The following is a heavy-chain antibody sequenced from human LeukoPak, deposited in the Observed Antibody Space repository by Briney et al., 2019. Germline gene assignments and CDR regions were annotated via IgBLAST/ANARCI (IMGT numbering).Heavy chain of an antibody. CDR3: SRSYDSGSYYKGNWFDP. D-gene: IGHD3-10*01. CDR1: GGSFSSYY. J-gene: IGHJ5*02. Sequence: SETLSLTCAVYGGSFSSYYWSWIRQPPGKGLEWIGEINHSGSTNYYPSLKTRVTISVDTSTNQFSLKPSSVTAADTAVYDCSRSYDSGSYYKGNWFDPWGQGTLVTVSS. CDR2: INHSGST. V-gene: IGHV4-34*01.